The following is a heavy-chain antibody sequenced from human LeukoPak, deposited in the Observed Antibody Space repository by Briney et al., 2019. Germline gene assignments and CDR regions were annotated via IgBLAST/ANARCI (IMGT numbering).Heavy chain of an antibody. V-gene: IGHV3-23*05. CDR2: IVEGGSVT. J-gene: IGHJ6*02. Sequence: GGSLRLSCAASGFAFATYAMSWVRQAPGKGLEWVSAIVEGGSVTFYTDSVKGRFTISRDNSKNTLYLQMNSLRAEDTAVYYCATSWGPDTSAFRWGRDGMDVWGQGTTVIVS. D-gene: IGHD3-16*01. CDR1: GFAFATYA. CDR3: ATSWGPDTSAFRWGRDGMDV.